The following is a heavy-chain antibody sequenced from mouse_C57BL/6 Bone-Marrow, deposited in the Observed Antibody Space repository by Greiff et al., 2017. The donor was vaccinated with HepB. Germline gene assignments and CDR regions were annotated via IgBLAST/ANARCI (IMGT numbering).Heavy chain of an antibody. Sequence: EVMLVESGGDLVKPGGSLKLSCAASGFTFSSYGMSWVRQTPDKRLEWVATISSGGSYTYYPDSVKGRSTISRDNAKNTLYLQMSSLKSEDSAMYYCARHYYSYLWFAYWGQGTLVTVSA. CDR1: GFTFSSYG. D-gene: IGHD2-12*01. J-gene: IGHJ3*01. CDR3: ARHYYSYLWFAY. V-gene: IGHV5-6*02. CDR2: ISSGGSYT.